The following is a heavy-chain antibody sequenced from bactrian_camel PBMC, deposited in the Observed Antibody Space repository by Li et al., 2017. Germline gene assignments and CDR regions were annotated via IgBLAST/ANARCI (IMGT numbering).Heavy chain of an antibody. CDR1: GYKDYY. J-gene: IGHJ4*01. Sequence: VQLVESGGGSVRAGGSLKLSCVVSGYKDYYMAWFRQAPGNEREAVAFIDTSGGTNYAYSVAGRFTISKDNAKNTLYLQMNSLKPEDTAMYYCAADEYNLGLARSYTYWGQGTQVTVS. V-gene: IGHV3S63*01. CDR3: AADEYNLGLARSYTY. D-gene: IGHD1*01. CDR2: IDTSGGTN.